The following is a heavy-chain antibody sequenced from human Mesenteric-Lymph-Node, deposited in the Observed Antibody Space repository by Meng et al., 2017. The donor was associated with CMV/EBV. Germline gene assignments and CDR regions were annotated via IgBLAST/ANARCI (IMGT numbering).Heavy chain of an antibody. V-gene: IGHV3-23*03. Sequence: SCAASGFTFSSHAMNWVRQDPGKGLEWVSVIYSGSLGTYYADSVKGRFNISRDNSRNTLYLEMKSLRAEDSAVYYCARDQYEAVDYWGQGTLVTVSS. J-gene: IGHJ4*02. D-gene: IGHD2-2*01. CDR1: GFTFSSHA. CDR3: ARDQYEAVDY. CDR2: IYSGSLGT.